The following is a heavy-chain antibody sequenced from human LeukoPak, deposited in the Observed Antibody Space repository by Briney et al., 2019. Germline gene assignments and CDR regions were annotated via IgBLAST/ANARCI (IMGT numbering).Heavy chain of an antibody. CDR1: GFTVSSNY. V-gene: IGHV3-53*01. CDR2: IYSGGST. J-gene: IGHJ4*02. Sequence: AGGSLRLSCAASGFTVSSNYMSWVRQAPGKGLEWVSVIYSGGSTYYADSVKGRFTISRDNSKNTLYLQMNSLRAEDTAVYYCAKDFGYYYDSSGYFDYWGQGTLVTVSS. CDR3: AKDFGYYYDSSGYFDY. D-gene: IGHD3-22*01.